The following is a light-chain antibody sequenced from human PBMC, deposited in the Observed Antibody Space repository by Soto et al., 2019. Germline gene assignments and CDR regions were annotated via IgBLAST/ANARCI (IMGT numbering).Light chain of an antibody. CDR1: ELPKEY. Sequence: SYELTQPPSVSVSPGQTARITCSGDELPKEYAYWYQQKPGQAPLLVIYKDTERPSGIPERFSASSSGTTVTLTISGVQAEGEGDYYCLSADSSRLYVFGTGTKLTVL. CDR3: LSADSSRLYV. V-gene: IGLV3-25*02. J-gene: IGLJ1*01. CDR2: KDT.